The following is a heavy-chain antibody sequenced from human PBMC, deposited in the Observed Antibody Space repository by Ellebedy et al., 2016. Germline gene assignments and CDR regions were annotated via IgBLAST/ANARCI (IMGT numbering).Heavy chain of an antibody. J-gene: IGHJ5*02. CDR3: ARHRPGFDP. CDR1: GGSVSSYY. Sequence: GSLRLSXIVSGGSVSSYYWSWIRQTPGKGLEWIGFIHYSGSRNYNPSLKSRVTISIDTSKNQFFLKLTSVTAADTAIYYCARHRPGFDPWGQGSLVTVSS. CDR2: IHYSGSR. V-gene: IGHV4-59*08.